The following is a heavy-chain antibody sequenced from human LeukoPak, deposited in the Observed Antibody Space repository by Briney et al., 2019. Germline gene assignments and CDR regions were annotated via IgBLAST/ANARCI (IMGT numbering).Heavy chain of an antibody. J-gene: IGHJ4*02. Sequence: ASVKVSCKASGYTFTGYYVHWVRQAPGQGLEWMGWINGNSGGTNYLQKFQGRVTMTRDTSISTAYKELSRLRSDDTAVYFCARDQATVATPWWDHWGQGTLVTVS. D-gene: IGHD4-23*01. V-gene: IGHV1-2*02. CDR2: INGNSGGT. CDR1: GYTFTGYY. CDR3: ARDQATVATPWWDH.